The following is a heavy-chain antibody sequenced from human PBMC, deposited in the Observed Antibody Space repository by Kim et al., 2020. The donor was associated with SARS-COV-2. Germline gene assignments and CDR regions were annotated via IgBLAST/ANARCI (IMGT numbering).Heavy chain of an antibody. CDR3: AKVVVMDGYNYYYYYGMDV. CDR1: GFTFDTYA. J-gene: IGHJ6*02. D-gene: IGHD3-22*01. CDR2: ISGNGVNK. Sequence: GGSLRLSCVVSGFTFDTYAMSWVRQAPGKGLEWVSVISGNGVNKFYADSVRGRFTISRDNSKDTLYLQMNSLREEDTALYYCAKVVVMDGYNYYYYYGMDVWGQGTTVTVSS. V-gene: IGHV3-23*01.